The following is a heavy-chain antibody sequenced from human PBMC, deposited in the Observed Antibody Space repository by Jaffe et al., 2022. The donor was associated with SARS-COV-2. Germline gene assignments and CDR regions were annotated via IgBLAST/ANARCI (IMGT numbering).Heavy chain of an antibody. CDR2: INPSGGST. CDR3: ARGAYCGGDCYSLVTPPTDY. D-gene: IGHD2-21*02. J-gene: IGHJ4*02. CDR1: GYTFTSYY. V-gene: IGHV1-46*01. Sequence: QVQLVQSGAEVKKPGASVKVSCKASGYTFTSYYMHWVRQAPGQGLEWMGIINPSGGSTSYAQKFQGRVTMTRDTSTSTVYMELSSLRSEDTAVYYCARGAYCGGDCYSLVTPPTDYWGQGTLVTVSS.